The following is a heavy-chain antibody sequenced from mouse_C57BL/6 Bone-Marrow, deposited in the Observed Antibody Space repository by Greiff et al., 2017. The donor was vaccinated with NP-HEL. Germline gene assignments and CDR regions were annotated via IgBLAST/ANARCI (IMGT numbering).Heavy chain of an antibody. CDR2: ISSGGDYI. CDR1: GFTFSSYA. J-gene: IGHJ1*03. CDR3: TRVGYYGRHWYFDV. Sequence: EVQLVESGEGLVKPGGSLKLSCAASGFTFSSYAMSWVRQTPEKRLEWVAYISSGGDYIYYADTVKGRFTISRDNARNTLYLQMSSLKSEDTAMYYCTRVGYYGRHWYFDVWGTGTTVTVSS. D-gene: IGHD1-1*01. V-gene: IGHV5-9-1*02.